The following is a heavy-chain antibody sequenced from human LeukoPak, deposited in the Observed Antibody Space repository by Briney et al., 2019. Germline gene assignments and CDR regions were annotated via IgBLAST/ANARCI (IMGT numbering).Heavy chain of an antibody. V-gene: IGHV1-2*02. CDR2: INPNSGGT. CDR1: GYTFTGYY. D-gene: IGHD3-16*02. Sequence: ASVKVSCKASGYTFTGYYMHWVRQAPGQGLEWMGWINPNSGGTNYAQKFQGRVTMTRDTSISTAYMELSRLRSDDTAVYYCARDFADPPARWGSYHLPYYYYYMDVWGKGTTVTISS. CDR3: ARDFADPPARWGSYHLPYYYYYMDV. J-gene: IGHJ6*03.